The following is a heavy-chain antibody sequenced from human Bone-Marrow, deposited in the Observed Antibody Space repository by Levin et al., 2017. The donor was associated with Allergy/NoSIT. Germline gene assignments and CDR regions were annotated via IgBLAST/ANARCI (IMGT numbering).Heavy chain of an antibody. D-gene: IGHD3-3*01. CDR3: AKELRIGLPYDY. CDR2: VSSGGDYT. CDR1: GFTFSNSA. V-gene: IGHV3-23*01. J-gene: IGHJ4*02. Sequence: LSLTCAASGFTFSNSAMSWVRQAPGKGLEWVSAVSSGGDYTYYTDSVRGRFTISRDNSRNTMFLQMNNLRAEDTAVYYCAKELRIGLPYDYWGQGTLVTISS.